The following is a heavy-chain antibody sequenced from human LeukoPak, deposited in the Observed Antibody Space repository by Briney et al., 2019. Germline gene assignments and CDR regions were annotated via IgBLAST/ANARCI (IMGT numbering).Heavy chain of an antibody. V-gene: IGHV1-18*01. D-gene: IGHD3-22*01. J-gene: IGHJ3*02. CDR2: ISAYNGNT. CDR3: ARSRFNGYYYDSSGYYPGAFDI. CDR1: GYTFTSYG. Sequence: ASVNVSCKASGYTFTSYGISWVRQAPGQGLEWMGWISAYNGNTNYAQKLQGRVTMTTDTSTSTAYMELRSLRSDDTAVYYCARSRFNGYYYDSSGYYPGAFDIWGQGTMVTVSS.